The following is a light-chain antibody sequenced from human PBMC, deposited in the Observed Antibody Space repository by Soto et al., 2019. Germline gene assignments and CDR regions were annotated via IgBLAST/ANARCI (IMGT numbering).Light chain of an antibody. J-gene: IGKJ1*01. Sequence: DIQMTQSPSSLSASVGERVTITFRASQSISSYLNWYQQKPGKAPKLLIYAASSLQSGVPSRFSGSGSGTDFTLTISSLQPEEFATYYCKQSYSTPRTVGQGTKVDIK. CDR2: AAS. V-gene: IGKV1-39*01. CDR1: QSISSY. CDR3: KQSYSTPRT.